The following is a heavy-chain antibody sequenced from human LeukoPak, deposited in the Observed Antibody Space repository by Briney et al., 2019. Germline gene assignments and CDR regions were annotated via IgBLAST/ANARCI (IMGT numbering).Heavy chain of an antibody. V-gene: IGHV3-48*01. J-gene: IGHJ4*02. D-gene: IGHD4-23*01. Sequence: PGGSLRLSCAASGFSFSASAMHWVRQAPGKGLEWISFITSGGSDIDYADSVKGRFTISRDNANNTLFLQMNSLRVEDTAVYYCASLIIYGGRDYWGQGALVTVSS. CDR3: ASLIIYGGRDY. CDR1: GFSFSASA. CDR2: ITSGGSDI.